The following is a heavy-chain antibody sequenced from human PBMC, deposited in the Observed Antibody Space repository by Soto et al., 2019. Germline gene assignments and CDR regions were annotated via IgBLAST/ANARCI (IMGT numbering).Heavy chain of an antibody. CDR2: IRSKAYGGTT. Sequence: LRLSCTASGFTFGDYAMSWVRQAPGKGLEWVGFIRSKAYGGTTEYAASVKGRFTISRDDSKSIAYLQMNSLKTEDTAVYYCTREAATSYYYYGMDVWGQGTTVTVSS. CDR1: GFTFGDYA. CDR3: TREAATSYYYYGMDV. J-gene: IGHJ6*02. V-gene: IGHV3-49*04. D-gene: IGHD6-13*01.